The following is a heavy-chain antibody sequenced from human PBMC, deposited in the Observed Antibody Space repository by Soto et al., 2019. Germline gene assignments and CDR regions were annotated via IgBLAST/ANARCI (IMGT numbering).Heavy chain of an antibody. CDR3: AREHRREISGYSFYDS. V-gene: IGHV4-4*08. CDR1: GGSISGYY. J-gene: IGHJ4*02. CDR2: VYNGNT. D-gene: IGHD5-12*01. Sequence: SETLSLTCTISGGSISGYYWTWIRQSPGKGLEYIGYVYNGNTNYNPSLNSRDTISVDTSKNQFSLKLSSVTAADTAVYYCAREHRREISGYSFYDSWGQGTLVT.